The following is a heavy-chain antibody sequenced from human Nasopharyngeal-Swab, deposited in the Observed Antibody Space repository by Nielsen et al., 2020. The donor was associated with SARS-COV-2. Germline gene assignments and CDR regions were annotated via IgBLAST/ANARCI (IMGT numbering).Heavy chain of an antibody. CDR3: ARVGGRTSPMGS. D-gene: IGHD3-10*01. CDR2: IKQDGSEK. Sequence: GESLKISCVASGFTFRDYWMSWVRQAPAKGLEWVASIKQDGSEKNYVDSVKGRFTISRDNAKNSLFLQMDSLRTEDTAFYYRARVGGRTSPMGSWGQGTLVTVSS. V-gene: IGHV3-7*01. CDR1: GFTFRDYW. J-gene: IGHJ4*02.